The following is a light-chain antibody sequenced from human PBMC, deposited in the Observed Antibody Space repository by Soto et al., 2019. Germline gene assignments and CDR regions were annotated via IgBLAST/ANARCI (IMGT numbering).Light chain of an antibody. V-gene: IGKV3-20*01. J-gene: IGKJ5*01. CDR3: HQYGSSPT. CDR2: GAS. Sequence: EIVLTQSPGTLSLSPGERATLSCRASQSDSSSYLAWYQQKPGQAPRLLIFGASSRATGIPDRFSGSGAGTDFTLTSSRLEPEDFAVYYCHQYGSSPTFGQGTRLEIK. CDR1: QSDSSSY.